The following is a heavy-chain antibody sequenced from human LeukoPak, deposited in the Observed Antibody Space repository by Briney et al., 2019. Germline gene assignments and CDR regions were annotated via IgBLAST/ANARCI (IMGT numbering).Heavy chain of an antibody. D-gene: IGHD1-26*01. Sequence: SSETLSLTCTVSGGSISNSSSYWGWIRQPPGKGLEWIGSIYYSGSTYYNPSLKSRVTISVDTSKNQFSLKLSSVTAADTAVYYCARHSPVGIFYFDYWGQRTLVTVSS. CDR3: ARHSPVGIFYFDY. CDR2: IYYSGST. V-gene: IGHV4-39*01. CDR1: GGSISNSSSY. J-gene: IGHJ4*02.